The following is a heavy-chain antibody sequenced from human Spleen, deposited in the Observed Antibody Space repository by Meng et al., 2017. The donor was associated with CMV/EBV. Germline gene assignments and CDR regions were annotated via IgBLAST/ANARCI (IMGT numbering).Heavy chain of an antibody. CDR1: GGSFSGYY. CDR2: INHSGST. CDR3: ARGRVVPAAILSGAFDI. V-gene: IGHV4-34*01. J-gene: IGHJ3*02. Sequence: SETLSLTCAVYGGSFSGYYWSWIRQPPGKGLEWIGEINHSGSTNYNPSLKSRATISVDTSKNQFSLKLSSVTAADTAVYYCARGRVVPAAILSGAFDIWGQGTMVTVSS. D-gene: IGHD2-2*02.